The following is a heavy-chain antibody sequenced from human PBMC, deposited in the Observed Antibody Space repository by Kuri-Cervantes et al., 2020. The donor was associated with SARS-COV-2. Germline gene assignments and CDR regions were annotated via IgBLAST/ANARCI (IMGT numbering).Heavy chain of an antibody. V-gene: IGHV1-69*13. CDR3: ARSYGSGSYPPDH. CDR2: IIPIFGTA. Sequence: SVKVSCKASGGTFSSYAISWVRQAPGQGLEWMGGIIPIFGTANYAQKFQGRVTITADESTSTAYMELSSLRSEDTAVYYCARSYGSGSYPPDHWGQGTLVTVSS. D-gene: IGHD3-10*01. J-gene: IGHJ4*02. CDR1: GGTFSSYA.